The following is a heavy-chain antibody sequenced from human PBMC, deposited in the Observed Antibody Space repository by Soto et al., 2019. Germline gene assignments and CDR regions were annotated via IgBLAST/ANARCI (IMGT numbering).Heavy chain of an antibody. Sequence: SETLSLTCAVSGVSISSDNWWSWVRQPAGKGLERIGEIYHSGNTHYNPSLKSRVTISVDKSKHQFSLKLNSVTAADTALYYCSKASGSAPSHYSIKADYYYFRMEVCGRGTTVTICS. D-gene: IGHD1-26*01. J-gene: IGHJ6*01. CDR3: SKASGSAPSHYSIKADYYYFRMEV. CDR2: IYHSGNT. V-gene: IGHV4-4*02. CDR1: GVSISSDNW.